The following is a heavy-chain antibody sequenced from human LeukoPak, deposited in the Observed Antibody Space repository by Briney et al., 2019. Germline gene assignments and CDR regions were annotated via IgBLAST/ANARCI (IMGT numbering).Heavy chain of an antibody. J-gene: IGHJ4*02. V-gene: IGHV3-11*04. Sequence: GGSLILSCAASGFTFSDYYMSWIRQAPGKGLEWVSYSSSSGSTIYYADSVKGRFTISRDNAKNSLYLQMNSLGVEDTAVYYCARVRGSSWFPTEIDYWGQGTLVTVSS. CDR3: ARVRGSSWFPTEIDY. CDR2: SSSSGSTI. CDR1: GFTFSDYY. D-gene: IGHD6-13*01.